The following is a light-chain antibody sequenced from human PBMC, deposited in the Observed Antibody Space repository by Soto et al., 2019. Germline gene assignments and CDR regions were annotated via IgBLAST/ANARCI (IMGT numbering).Light chain of an antibody. CDR1: QNLGTLY. CDR3: KQYAGSPRT. Sequence: EIVLTQSPGTLSLSPGERGTLSCRASQNLGTLYLAWFQQKSGQAPRLLIYSASRRATGIPDRFTGSGSGTDFTLTINRVEPEDFAVYFCKQYAGSPRTFGKGTKV. V-gene: IGKV3-20*01. CDR2: SAS. J-gene: IGKJ1*01.